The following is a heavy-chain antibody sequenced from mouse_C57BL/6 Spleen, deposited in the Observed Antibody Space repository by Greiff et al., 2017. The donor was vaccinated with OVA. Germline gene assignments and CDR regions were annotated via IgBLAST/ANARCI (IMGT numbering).Heavy chain of an antibody. CDR1: GYSFTDYN. D-gene: IGHD1-1*01. Sequence: EVKLVESGPELVKPGASVKISCKASGYSFTDYNMNWVKQSNGKSLEWIGVINPNYGTTSYKQKFKGKATLTVDQSSSTAYMQLNSLTSEDAAVKYSARGDYYGSSLTGNDYFDYWGQGTTLTVSS. CDR2: INPNYGTT. J-gene: IGHJ2*01. V-gene: IGHV1-39*01. CDR3: ARGDYYGSSLTGNDYFDY.